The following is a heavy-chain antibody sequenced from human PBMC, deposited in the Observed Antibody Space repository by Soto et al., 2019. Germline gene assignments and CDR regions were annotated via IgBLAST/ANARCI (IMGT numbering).Heavy chain of an antibody. CDR3: ARQGDGSWDYYYYMDV. D-gene: IGHD2-15*01. CDR1: GDSITTSPYY. J-gene: IGHJ6*03. V-gene: IGHV4-39*01. CDR2: VSHSGSA. Sequence: SETLSLTCTVSGDSITTSPYYWDWIRQPPGKGLECIATVSHSGSAHYNPSLNSRATISLDTSKNHFSLKLSSVTAADTAVYHCARQGDGSWDYYYYMDVWGKGTTVSVSS.